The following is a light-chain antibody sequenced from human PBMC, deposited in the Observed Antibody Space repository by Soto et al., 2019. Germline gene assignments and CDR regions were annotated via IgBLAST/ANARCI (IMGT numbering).Light chain of an antibody. CDR2: GVN. J-gene: IGLJ2*01. CDR3: ISYTSSSTLV. Sequence: QSALTQPASVSGSPGQSITISCTGTSSDVGGYNYVSWYQHQPGKAPQLMFYGVNNRPSGVSNRFSASKSGNTASLTISGLQAEDEADYYCISYTSSSTLVFGGGTKLTVL. CDR1: SSDVGGYNY. V-gene: IGLV2-14*03.